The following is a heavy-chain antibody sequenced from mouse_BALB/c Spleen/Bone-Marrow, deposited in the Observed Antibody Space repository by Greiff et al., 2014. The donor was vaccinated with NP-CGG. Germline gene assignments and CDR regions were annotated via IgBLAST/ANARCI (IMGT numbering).Heavy chain of an antibody. J-gene: IGHJ1*01. CDR1: GYTFTSYT. Sequence: VQGVESXAELARPGASVKMSCKASGYTFTSYTMHWVKQRPGQGLEWIGYTNPSSGYTNYNQKFKDKATLTADKSSSTAYMQLSSLTSEDSAVYYCSRETPYYGSTYWYFDVRGAGTTVTVSS. CDR2: TNPSSGYT. CDR3: SRETPYYGSTYWYFDV. D-gene: IGHD1-1*01. V-gene: IGHV1-4*01.